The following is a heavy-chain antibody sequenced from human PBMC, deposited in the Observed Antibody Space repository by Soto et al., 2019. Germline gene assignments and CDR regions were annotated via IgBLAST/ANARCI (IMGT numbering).Heavy chain of an antibody. D-gene: IGHD2-15*01. CDR1: GDSVSSNSAA. CDR2: TYYRSKWYN. J-gene: IGHJ4*02. CDR3: ARGALPRYCSGGSCYSYYFDY. Sequence: SQTLSLTCAISGDSVSSNSAAWNWIRQSPSRGLEWLGRTYYRSKWYNDYAVSVKSRITINPDTSKNQFSLQLNSVTPEDTAVYYCARGALPRYCSGGSCYSYYFDYWGQGTLVTVSS. V-gene: IGHV6-1*01.